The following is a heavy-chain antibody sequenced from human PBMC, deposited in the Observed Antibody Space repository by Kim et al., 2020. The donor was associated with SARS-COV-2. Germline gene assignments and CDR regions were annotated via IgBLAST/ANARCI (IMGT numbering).Heavy chain of an antibody. D-gene: IGHD1-7*01. CDR2: XNRDGSGT. V-gene: IGHV3-74*01. CDR3: ARDLXPNSNYDVYGMDV. Sequence: GGSLRLSCGASGFTFSDSAMHWVRQAPGKGLVWVSRXNRDGSGTSYADSVKGRFTISRXSAQSTLYLQMNSLRAEDTAVYYCARDLXPNSNYDVYGMDVWGQGTTVTVSS. CDR1: GFTFSDSA. J-gene: IGHJ6*02.